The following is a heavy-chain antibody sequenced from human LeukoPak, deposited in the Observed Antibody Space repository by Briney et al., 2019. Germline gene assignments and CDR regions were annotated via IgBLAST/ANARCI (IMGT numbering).Heavy chain of an antibody. V-gene: IGHV4-61*02. J-gene: IGHJ4*02. CDR2: IYTSGST. D-gene: IGHD6-13*01. CDR1: GGSISSSSYY. CDR3: ARAHSSSWYNFDY. Sequence: SETLSLTCTVSGGSISSSSYYWSWIRQPAGKGLEWIGRIYTSGSTNYNPSLKSRVTMSVDTSKNQFSLKLSSVTAADTAVYYCARAHSSSWYNFDYWGQGTLVTVSS.